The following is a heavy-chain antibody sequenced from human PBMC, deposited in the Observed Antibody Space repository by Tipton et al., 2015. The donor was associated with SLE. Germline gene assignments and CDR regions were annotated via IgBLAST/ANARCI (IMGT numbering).Heavy chain of an antibody. V-gene: IGHV4-4*09. D-gene: IGHD6-19*01. CDR3: ARRGYSRDWYRGYFDY. CDR2: IYTSGST. J-gene: IGHJ4*02. Sequence: TLSLTCTVSGGSISNYYWSWIRQPPGKGLEWIGYIYTSGSTNYNPSLKSRVTISADTSNNQFSLKLSSVTAADTAVYYCARRGYSRDWYRGYFDYWGQGTLVAVSS. CDR1: GGSISNYY.